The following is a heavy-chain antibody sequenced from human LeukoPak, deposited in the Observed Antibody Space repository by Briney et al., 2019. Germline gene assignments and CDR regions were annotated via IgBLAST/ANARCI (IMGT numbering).Heavy chain of an antibody. CDR1: GIRFTTHW. V-gene: IGHV3-30*03. J-gene: IGHJ5*02. Sequence: GGSLRLSCAASGIRFTTHWMNWVRQAPGKGLEWVAVISYDGSNKYYADSVKGRFTISRDNSKNTLYLQMNSLRAEDTAVYYCARDYLLWFGEISNWFDPWGQGTLVTVSS. D-gene: IGHD3-10*01. CDR2: ISYDGSNK. CDR3: ARDYLLWFGEISNWFDP.